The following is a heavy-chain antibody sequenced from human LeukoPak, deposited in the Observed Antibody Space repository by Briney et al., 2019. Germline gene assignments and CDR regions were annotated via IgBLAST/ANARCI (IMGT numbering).Heavy chain of an antibody. CDR3: ARDGDIVVVPAAIGGLAGLDY. J-gene: IGHJ4*02. D-gene: IGHD2-2*02. CDR2: IWYDGSNK. Sequence: PGRSLRLSCAASGFTFSSYGMHWVRQAPGKGLEWVAVIWYDGSNKYYADSVKGRFTISRDNSKSTLYLQMNSLRAEDTAVYYCARDGDIVVVPAAIGGLAGLDYWGQGTLVTVSS. V-gene: IGHV3-33*01. CDR1: GFTFSSYG.